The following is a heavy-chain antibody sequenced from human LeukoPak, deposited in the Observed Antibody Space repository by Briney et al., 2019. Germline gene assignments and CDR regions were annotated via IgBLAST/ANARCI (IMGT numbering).Heavy chain of an antibody. CDR2: ISGSGGST. V-gene: IGHV3-23*01. J-gene: IGHJ6*03. Sequence: GGSLRLSCAAAGFTVSSNYMTWVRQAPGKGLEWVSAISGSGGSTYYADSVKGRFTISRDNSKNTLYLQMNSLRAEDTAVYYCAKSIYCSSTSCSYYYYYYMDVWGKGTTVTVSS. CDR1: GFTVSSNY. CDR3: AKSIYCSSTSCSYYYYYYMDV. D-gene: IGHD2-2*01.